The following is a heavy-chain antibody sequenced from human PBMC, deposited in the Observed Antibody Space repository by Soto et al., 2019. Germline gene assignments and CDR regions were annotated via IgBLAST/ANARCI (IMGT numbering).Heavy chain of an antibody. D-gene: IGHD4-4*01. CDR2: ISWDGGST. J-gene: IGHJ3*02. V-gene: IGHV3-43D*03. CDR1: GFTFDDYA. CDR3: AKDKASNYDAFDI. Sequence: GGSLRLSCAASGFTFDDYAMHWVRQAPGKGLEWVSLISWDGGSTYYADSVKGRFTISRDNSKNSLYLQMNSLRAEDTALYSCAKDKASNYDAFDIWGQGTMVTVSS.